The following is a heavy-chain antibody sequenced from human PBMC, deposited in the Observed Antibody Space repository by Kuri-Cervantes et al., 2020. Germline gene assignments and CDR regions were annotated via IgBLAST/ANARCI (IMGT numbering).Heavy chain of an antibody. CDR1: GYTFTSYY. Sequence: ASVKVSCKASGYTFTSYYMHWVRQAPGQGLEWMGIINPSGGSTSYAQKFQGRVTMTRDTSTSTVYMELSSLRSEDTAVYYCARGWTLQQDCSSTSCNTPDGLYWGQGTLVTVSS. V-gene: IGHV1-46*01. CDR2: INPSGGST. J-gene: IGHJ4*02. CDR3: ARGWTLQQDCSSTSCNTPDGLY. D-gene: IGHD2-2*02.